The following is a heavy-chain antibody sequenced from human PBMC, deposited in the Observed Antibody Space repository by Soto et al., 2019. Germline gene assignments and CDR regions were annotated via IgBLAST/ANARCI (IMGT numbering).Heavy chain of an antibody. CDR2: ITSTGDT. J-gene: IGHJ3*02. CDR3: ARARGIAFDI. D-gene: IGHD6-13*01. V-gene: IGHV3-13*04. CDR1: GFTFSTYD. Sequence: EVQLVESGGGLVQPGGSLRLSCAASGFTFSTYDMHWVRQPTGKGLEWVSAITSTGDTYYPGSVKGRFTISRENAKNTLYLQMNSMRVGDTAMYCCARARGIAFDIWGQGTMVTVSS.